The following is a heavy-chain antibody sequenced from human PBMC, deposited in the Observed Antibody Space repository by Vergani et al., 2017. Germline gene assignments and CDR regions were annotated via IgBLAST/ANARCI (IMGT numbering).Heavy chain of an antibody. CDR2: ISSSSSYI. CDR1: GFTFSSYS. V-gene: IGHV3-21*01. D-gene: IGHD3-9*01. J-gene: IGHJ3*02. CDR3: AREPFFSDILTGYNAFDI. Sequence: VQLVESGGGLVKPGGSLRLSCAASGFTFSSYSMNWVRQAPGKGLEWVSSISSSSSYIYYADSVKGRFTISRDNAKNSLYLQMNSLRAEDTAVYYCAREPFFSDILTGYNAFDIWGQGTMVTVSS.